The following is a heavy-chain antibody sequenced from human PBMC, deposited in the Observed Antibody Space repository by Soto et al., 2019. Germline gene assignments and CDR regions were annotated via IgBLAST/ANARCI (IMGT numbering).Heavy chain of an antibody. V-gene: IGHV4-4*02. Sequence: QVQLQESGPGLVKTSGTLSLTCAVSGGSISRSNWWSWVRQPPGKGLEWIGEIYPSGSTNYNLALKSEVTMSIDTSKNQVSLNLTSVAAADTAVYYCTRGVVTTGHKWFDPWGQGILITVS. CDR1: GGSISRSNW. CDR2: IYPSGST. CDR3: TRGVVTTGHKWFDP. J-gene: IGHJ5*02. D-gene: IGHD1-1*01.